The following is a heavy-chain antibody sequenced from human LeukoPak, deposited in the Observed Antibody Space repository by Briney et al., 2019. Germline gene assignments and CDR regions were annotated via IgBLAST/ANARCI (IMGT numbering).Heavy chain of an antibody. V-gene: IGHV4-39*01. CDR2: IYYSGST. D-gene: IGHD7-27*01. CDR3: ASRKELGMVGRYFDL. Sequence: SETLSLTCTVSGGSISSSSYYWGWIRQPPGKGLEWIGSIYYSGSTYYNPSLKSRVTISVDTSKNQFSLKLSSVTAADTAVYYCASRKELGMVGRYFDLWGRGTLVTVSS. CDR1: GGSISSSSYY. J-gene: IGHJ2*01.